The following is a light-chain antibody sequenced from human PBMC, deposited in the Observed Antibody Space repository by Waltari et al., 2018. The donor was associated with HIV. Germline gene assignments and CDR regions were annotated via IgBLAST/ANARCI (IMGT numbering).Light chain of an antibody. CDR3: AAWDDSLSVVYV. CDR2: RNN. Sequence: QSVLTQPPSASGTPGQRVTISCSGSSSNIGSKYVYWYQQLPGTAPKLLIYRNNQRPPGFPDRFPGSKAGTSASLAISGRRSEDEADYYCAAWDDSLSVVYVCGTGTKVTVL. CDR1: SSNIGSKY. J-gene: IGLJ1*01. V-gene: IGLV1-47*01.